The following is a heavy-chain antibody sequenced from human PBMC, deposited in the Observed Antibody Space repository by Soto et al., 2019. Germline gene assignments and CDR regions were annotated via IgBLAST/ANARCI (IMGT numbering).Heavy chain of an antibody. CDR3: AKEEVATPYNWFDP. CDR2: ISYDGSNK. CDR1: GFTFSSYA. J-gene: IGHJ5*02. Sequence: HPGGSLRLSCAASGFTFSSYAMHWVRQAPGKGLEWVAVISYDGSNKYYADSVKGRFTISRDNSKNTLYLQMNSLRAEDTAVYYCAKEEVATPYNWFDPWGQGTLVTVSS. D-gene: IGHD5-12*01. V-gene: IGHV3-30-3*02.